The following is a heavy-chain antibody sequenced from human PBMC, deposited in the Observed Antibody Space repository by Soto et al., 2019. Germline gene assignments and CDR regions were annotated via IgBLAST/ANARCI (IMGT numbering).Heavy chain of an antibody. V-gene: IGHV3-74*01. J-gene: IGHJ3*02. CDR1: GFTFSSYW. D-gene: IGHD5-18*01. CDR3: ARDRRVDTAMVIDAFDI. Sequence: GGSLRLSCAASGFTFSSYWMHWVRQAPGKGLVWVSRINSDGSSTSYADSVKGRFTISRDNAKNTLYLQMNSLRAEDTAVYYCARDRRVDTAMVIDAFDIWGQGTMVTVSS. CDR2: INSDGSST.